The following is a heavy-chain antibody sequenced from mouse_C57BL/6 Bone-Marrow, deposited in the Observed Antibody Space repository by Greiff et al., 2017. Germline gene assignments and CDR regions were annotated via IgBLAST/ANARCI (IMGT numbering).Heavy chain of an antibody. J-gene: IGHJ4*01. CDR3: AIECMGTTYYAMDD. V-gene: IGHV1-74*01. D-gene: IGHD2-14*01. CDR2: IHPSASDT. CDR1: GYTFTSYW. Sequence: VQLQQPGAELVKPGASVKVSCKASGYTFTSYWMHWVKQRPGQGLEWIGRIHPSASDTNYHHKFKGQATLPVATSSSTASLPTSRLTSEDSAVDYGAIECMGTTYYAMDDWGQGTSVTVSS.